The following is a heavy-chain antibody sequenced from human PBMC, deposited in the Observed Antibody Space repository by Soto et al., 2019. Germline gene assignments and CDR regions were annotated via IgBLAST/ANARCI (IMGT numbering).Heavy chain of an antibody. D-gene: IGHD6-19*01. V-gene: IGHV3-30-3*01. Sequence: QVQLVESGGGVVQPGRSLRLSCAASGFTFSSYAMHWVRQAPGKGLEWVAVISYDGSNKYYADSVKGRFTISRDNSKNTLYLQMNSLRADDTAVYYCARVHVGAKQWLGYYYYYGMDVW. CDR1: GFTFSSYA. CDR2: ISYDGSNK. CDR3: ARVHVGAKQWLGYYYYYGMDV. J-gene: IGHJ6*01.